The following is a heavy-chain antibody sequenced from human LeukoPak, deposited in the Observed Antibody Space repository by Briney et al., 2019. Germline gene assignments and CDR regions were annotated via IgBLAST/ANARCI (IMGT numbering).Heavy chain of an antibody. CDR2: IIPIFGTA. V-gene: IGHV1-69*05. J-gene: IGHJ4*02. Sequence: SVKVSCKASGYTFTSYGISWVRQAPGQGLEWMGGIIPIFGTANYAQKFQGRVTITTDESTSTAYMELSSLRSEDTAVYYRARVGLIPRAADYYFDHWGQGTLVTVSS. D-gene: IGHD2-15*01. CDR1: GYTFTSYG. CDR3: ARVGLIPRAADYYFDH.